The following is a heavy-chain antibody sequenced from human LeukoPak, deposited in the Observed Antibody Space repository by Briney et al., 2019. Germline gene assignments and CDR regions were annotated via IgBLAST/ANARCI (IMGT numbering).Heavy chain of an antibody. Sequence: SETLSLTCTVSGGSISSGGYYWSWIRQHPGKGLEWIGYICYSGSTYYNPSLKSRVTISVDTSKNQFSLKLSSVTAADTAVYYCARGPRWYGDSYYFDYWGQGTLVTVSS. CDR1: GGSISSGGYY. D-gene: IGHD4-17*01. CDR2: ICYSGST. CDR3: ARGPRWYGDSYYFDY. J-gene: IGHJ4*02. V-gene: IGHV4-31*03.